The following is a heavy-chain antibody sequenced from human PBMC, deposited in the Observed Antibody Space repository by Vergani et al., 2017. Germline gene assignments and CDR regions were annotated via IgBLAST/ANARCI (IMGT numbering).Heavy chain of an antibody. CDR3: ARDRGYYYDSSGYGTDY. D-gene: IGHD3-22*01. Sequence: QVQLVQSGAEVKKPGSSVKVSCKASGGTFSSYAISWVRQAPGQGLEWMGRIIPIFGTANYAQKFQGRVTITADESTSTAYMELSSLRSADTAVYYCARDRGYYYDSSGYGTDYWGQGTLVTVSS. CDR2: IIPIFGTA. CDR1: GGTFSSYA. J-gene: IGHJ4*02. V-gene: IGHV1-69*13.